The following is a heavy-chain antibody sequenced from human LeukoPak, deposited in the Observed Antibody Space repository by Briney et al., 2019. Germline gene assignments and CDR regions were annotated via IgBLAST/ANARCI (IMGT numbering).Heavy chain of an antibody. CDR1: GGTFSSYA. D-gene: IGHD1-1*01. J-gene: IGHJ4*02. Sequence: ASVKVSCKASGGTFSSYAISWVRQAPGQGLEWMGGIIPIFGTANYAQKFQGRVTITTDESTSTAYMELSSLRSEDTAVYYCARGRLNWNDCPFDYWGQGTLLTVSS. V-gene: IGHV1-69*05. CDR2: IIPIFGTA. CDR3: ARGRLNWNDCPFDY.